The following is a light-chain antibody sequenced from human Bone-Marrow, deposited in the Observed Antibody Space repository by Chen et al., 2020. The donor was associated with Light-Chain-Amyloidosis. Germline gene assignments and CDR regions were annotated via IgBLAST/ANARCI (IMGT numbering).Light chain of an antibody. Sequence: NFLLTQPHSVSESPGKTVIISCTRSSGSIATNYVQWYQQRPGSSPTTVIYEDDQRPSGVPDRFSGSIDRSSNSSSLTIAGLKTEDEADYYCQSYQGSSQGVFGGGTKLTVL. CDR1: SGSIATNY. J-gene: IGLJ3*02. V-gene: IGLV6-57*01. CDR3: QSYQGSSQGV. CDR2: EDD.